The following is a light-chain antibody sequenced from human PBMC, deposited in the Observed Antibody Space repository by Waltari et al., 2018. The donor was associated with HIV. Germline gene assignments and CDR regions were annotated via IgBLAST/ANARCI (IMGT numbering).Light chain of an antibody. V-gene: IGKV3-11*01. CDR1: QSVSSY. CDR2: DAS. CDR3: QQRSNWLFT. J-gene: IGKJ4*01. Sequence: EIVLTQSPATLSLSPGERATLSCRASQSVSSYLAWYQQKPGQAPRLLIYDASNRATGIPARFSGSGSGTDFTLTISSLEPEDFAVYYCQQRSNWLFTFGGGTKVEIK.